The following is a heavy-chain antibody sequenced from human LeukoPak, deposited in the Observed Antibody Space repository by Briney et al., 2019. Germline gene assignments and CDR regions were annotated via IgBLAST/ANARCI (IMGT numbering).Heavy chain of an antibody. D-gene: IGHD4-17*01. V-gene: IGHV3-21*01. CDR1: GFTYSTYS. Sequence: GGSLRLSCAASGFTYSTYSMNWVRQAPGKGLEWLSFISTSSSHTYYADSVRGRFTISRDNAKNSLYLQMNSLRAEDTAVYYCARGGVDGDYTQQWGQGTLVTVSS. CDR2: ISTSSSHT. CDR3: ARGGVDGDYTQQ. J-gene: IGHJ1*01.